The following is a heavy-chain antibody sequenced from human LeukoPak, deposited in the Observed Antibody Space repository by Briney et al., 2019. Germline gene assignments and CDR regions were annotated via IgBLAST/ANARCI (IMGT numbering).Heavy chain of an antibody. D-gene: IGHD3-22*01. V-gene: IGHV1-46*01. CDR1: GYTFTSYY. CDR3: ARDWGAYYDSSGPSYPVGAFDI. CDR2: INPSGGST. Sequence: PGASVKVSCKASGYTFTSYYMHWVQQAPGQGLEWMGIINPSGGSTSCAQKFQGRVTMTRDTSTSTVYMELSSLRSEDTAVYYCARDWGAYYDSSGPSYPVGAFDIWGQGTMVTVSS. J-gene: IGHJ3*02.